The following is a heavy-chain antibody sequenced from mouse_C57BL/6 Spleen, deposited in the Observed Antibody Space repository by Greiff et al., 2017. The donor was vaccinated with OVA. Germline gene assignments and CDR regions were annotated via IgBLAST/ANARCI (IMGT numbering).Heavy chain of an antibody. D-gene: IGHD1-1*01. CDR3: ALHYYGSRGYFDY. V-gene: IGHV14-2*01. CDR1: GFNIKDYY. Sequence: VQLQQSGAELVKPGASVKLSCTASGFNIKDYYMHWVKQRTEQGLEWIGRIDPEDGETKSAPKFQGKATITADTSSNTAYLQLSSLTSEDTAVYYCALHYYGSRGYFDYWGKGTTLTVSS. J-gene: IGHJ2*01. CDR2: IDPEDGET.